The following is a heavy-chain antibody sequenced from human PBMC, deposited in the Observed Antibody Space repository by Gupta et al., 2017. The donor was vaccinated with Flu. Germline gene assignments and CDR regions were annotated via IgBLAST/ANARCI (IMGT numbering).Heavy chain of an antibody. V-gene: IGHV3-21*06. CDR2: FVGSRSYI. J-gene: IGHJ4*02. D-gene: IGHD2-8*01. Sequence: ISSMNCVRQAPGKGLKWVSSFVGSRSYISFAASVKGRFTISGDTAENALYLEMDRLSVEDPAVYYCARVAFWYYHPFYIDFWGQGALVTVSS. CDR1: ISS. CDR3: ARVAFWYYHPFYIDF.